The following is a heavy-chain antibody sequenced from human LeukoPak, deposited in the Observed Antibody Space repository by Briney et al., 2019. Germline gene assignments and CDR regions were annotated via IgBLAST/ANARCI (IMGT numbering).Heavy chain of an antibody. J-gene: IGHJ6*02. D-gene: IGHD6-13*01. Sequence: GGSLRLSCAASGFTFSTFAMHWVRQAPGKGLEWVAVISYDGNNEYYADSVKGRFTISRDNSKNTLYLQMNSLRVEDTAVYYCARFPYSSRFYYYYGMDVWGQGTTVTVSS. CDR3: ARFPYSSRFYYYYGMDV. CDR2: ISYDGNNE. CDR1: GFTFSTFA. V-gene: IGHV3-30-3*01.